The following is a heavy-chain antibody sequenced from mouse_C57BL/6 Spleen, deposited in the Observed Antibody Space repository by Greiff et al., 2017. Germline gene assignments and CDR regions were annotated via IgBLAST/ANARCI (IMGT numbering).Heavy chain of an antibody. V-gene: IGHV6-3*01. CDR3: TADYYGSSYGYFDV. CDR2: IRLKSDNYAT. J-gene: IGHJ1*03. Sequence: EVKLMESGGGLVQPGGSMKLSCVASGFTFSNYWMNWVRQSPEKGLEWVAQIRLKSDNYATHYAESVKGRFTISRDDSKSSVYLQMNNLRAEDTGIYYCTADYYGSSYGYFDVWGTGTTVTVSS. CDR1: GFTFSNYW. D-gene: IGHD1-1*01.